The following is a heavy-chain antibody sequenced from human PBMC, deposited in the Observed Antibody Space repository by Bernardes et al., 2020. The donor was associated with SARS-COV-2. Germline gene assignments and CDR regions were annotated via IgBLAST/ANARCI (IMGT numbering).Heavy chain of an antibody. CDR1: GGAFMGYS. J-gene: IGHJ4*02. D-gene: IGHD3-3*01. V-gene: IGHV4-34*01. Sequence: SETLSLTCAVYGGAFMGYSWTWIRQPPGKGLEWNGEINRSGNTNYNPSLKSRVTISIDTSKNQFSLRLYSVTGADTAVYYCARGSLQFLFTQRYFFDHWGQGTLVTVSS. CDR2: INRSGNT. CDR3: ARGSLQFLFTQRYFFDH.